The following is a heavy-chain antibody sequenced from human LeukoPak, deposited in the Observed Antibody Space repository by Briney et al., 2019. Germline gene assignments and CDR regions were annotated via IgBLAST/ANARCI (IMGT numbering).Heavy chain of an antibody. Sequence: GGSLRLSCAASGFTFDDYTMHWVRQAPGKGLEWVSLISWDGGSTYYADSVKGRFTISRDNAKNSLYLQMNSLRAEDTAVYYCARDSVPSIAARYYFDYWGQGTLVTVSS. V-gene: IGHV3-43*01. CDR3: ARDSVPSIAARYYFDY. J-gene: IGHJ4*02. CDR2: ISWDGGST. D-gene: IGHD6-6*01. CDR1: GFTFDDYT.